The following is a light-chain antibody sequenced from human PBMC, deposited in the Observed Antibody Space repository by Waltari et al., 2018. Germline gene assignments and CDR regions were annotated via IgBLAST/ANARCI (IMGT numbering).Light chain of an antibody. Sequence: IQTTKSSASLSATVGARVAITCRAIQGINTFLAWYQQKPGKAPKLLIYAASTSQSGVPSRFSGSGSGTDFTLTISSLQPEDFATYYCQQLHRYPMTFGRGTKVEIK. V-gene: IGKV1-9*01. CDR2: AAS. J-gene: IGKJ1*01. CDR3: QQLHRYPMT. CDR1: QGINTF.